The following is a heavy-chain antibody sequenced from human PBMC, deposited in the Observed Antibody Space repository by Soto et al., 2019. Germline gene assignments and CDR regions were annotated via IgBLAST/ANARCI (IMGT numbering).Heavy chain of an antibody. V-gene: IGHV3-21*01. CDR1: GFTFSSYS. CDR3: ARKVTTDWLLRTGSDY. Sequence: PGGSLRLSCAASGFTFSSYSMNWVRQAPGKGLEWVSSISSSSSYIYYADSVKGRFTISRDNAKNSLYLQMNSLRAEDTAVYYCARKVTTDWLLRTGSDYWGQGTMVTVSS. CDR2: ISSSSSYI. D-gene: IGHD3-9*01. J-gene: IGHJ4*02.